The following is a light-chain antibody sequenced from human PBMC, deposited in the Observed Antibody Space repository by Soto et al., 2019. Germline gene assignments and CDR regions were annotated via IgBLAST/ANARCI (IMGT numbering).Light chain of an antibody. J-gene: IGKJ3*01. V-gene: IGKV3-11*01. CDR3: QQRSNWGFT. Sequence: EIVLTQSPATLSLSPGERATLSCRASQSVSSYLAWYQQKPGQAPRLLIYDASNRATGIPARFSGSGSGTDSTLTISSLEPEDFAVYYCQQRSNWGFTFGPGTKVDI. CDR1: QSVSSY. CDR2: DAS.